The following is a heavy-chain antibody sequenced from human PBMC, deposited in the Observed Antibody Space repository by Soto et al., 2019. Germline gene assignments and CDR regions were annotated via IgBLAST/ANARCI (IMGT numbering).Heavy chain of an antibody. CDR2: INHSGST. CDR1: GGSFSGYY. D-gene: IGHD5-18*01. Sequence: SETLSPTSAVYGGSFSGYYWSWNRQPPGKGLEWMGEINHSGSTNYNPSLRRGVTISVDTSKNQFSLKLSSVTAADTAVYYCARGRIQLWLSVYYGMDVWGQGTTVTVSS. CDR3: ARGRIQLWLSVYYGMDV. J-gene: IGHJ6*02. V-gene: IGHV4-34*01.